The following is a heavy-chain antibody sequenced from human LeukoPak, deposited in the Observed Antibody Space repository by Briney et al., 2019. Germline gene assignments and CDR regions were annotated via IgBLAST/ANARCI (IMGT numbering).Heavy chain of an antibody. V-gene: IGHV1-18*01. D-gene: IGHD3-9*01. Sequence: ASVKVSCKASGYTFTSYGISWVRQAPGQGLEWMGWISAYNGNTNYAQKLQGRVTMTTDTSTSTAYMELRSLRSDDTAVYYCARVVAYDILTGYSSTPFDYWGQGTLVTVSS. CDR2: ISAYNGNT. J-gene: IGHJ4*02. CDR1: GYTFTSYG. CDR3: ARVVAYDILTGYSSTPFDY.